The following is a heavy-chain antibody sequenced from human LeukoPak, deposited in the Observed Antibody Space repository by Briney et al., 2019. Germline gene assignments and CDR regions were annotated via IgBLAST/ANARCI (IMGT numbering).Heavy chain of an antibody. CDR1: GFTFSNYA. D-gene: IGHD3-10*01. J-gene: IGHJ4*02. CDR3: ARGTYYYGSGEFQGTDY. CDR2: ISDSGGST. V-gene: IGHV3-23*01. Sequence: PGGSLRLSCAASGFTFSNYAMSWVRQAPGKGLECVSVISDSGGSTDYADSVKGRFTISRDNAKNSLYLQMNSLRAEDTAVYYCARGTYYYGSGEFQGTDYWGQGTLVTVSS.